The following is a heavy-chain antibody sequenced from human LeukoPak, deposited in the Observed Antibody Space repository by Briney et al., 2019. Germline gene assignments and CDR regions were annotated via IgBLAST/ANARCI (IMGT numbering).Heavy chain of an antibody. V-gene: IGHV4-34*01. CDR3: ARGSRHMDV. CDR2: INHSGST. CDR1: GGSISNYY. J-gene: IGHJ6*03. Sequence: PSETLSLTCTVSGGSISNYYWSWIRQPPGKGLEWLGEINHSGSTNYNPSLKSRVTISVDTSKNQFSLKLSSVTAADTAVYYCARGSRHMDVWGKGTTVTVSS.